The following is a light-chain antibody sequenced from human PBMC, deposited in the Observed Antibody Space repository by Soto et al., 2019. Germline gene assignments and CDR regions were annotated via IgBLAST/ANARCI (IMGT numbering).Light chain of an antibody. CDR3: QQYGSSPPGIT. CDR2: GAS. Sequence: EIVMTQSPATLSVSPGERATLSCRASQSVSSNLAWYQQKPGQAPRLLIYGASKRATGIPDRITGSGSGTDFTLTISRLEPEDFAVYYCQQYGSSPPGITFGQGTRLEIK. J-gene: IGKJ5*01. V-gene: IGKV3-20*01. CDR1: QSVSSN.